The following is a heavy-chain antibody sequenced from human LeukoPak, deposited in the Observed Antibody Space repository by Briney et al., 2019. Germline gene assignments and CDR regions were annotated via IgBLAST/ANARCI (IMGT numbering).Heavy chain of an antibody. D-gene: IGHD6-13*01. V-gene: IGHV4-59*08. CDR2: IYYSGST. CDR3: ARSTFSSNWNL. CDR1: GGSISSYY. J-gene: IGHJ4*02. Sequence: PSETLSLTCTVSGGSISSYYWSWIRQPPGKGLEWIGYIYYSGSTNYVPSLKSRVTISVDTSKNQFSLKLSSVTAADTAVYYCARSTFSSNWNLWGQGTLVTVSS.